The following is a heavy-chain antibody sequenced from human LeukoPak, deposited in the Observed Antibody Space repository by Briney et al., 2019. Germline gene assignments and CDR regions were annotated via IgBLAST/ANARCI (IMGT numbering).Heavy chain of an antibody. CDR3: ARDSRVKIFGVVIMTRYFDY. J-gene: IGHJ4*02. D-gene: IGHD3-3*01. Sequence: ASVKVSCKASGYTFTGYYMHWVRQAPGQGLEWMGRINPNSGGTNYAQKFQGRVTMTRDTSISTAYMELSRLRSDDTAVYYCARDSRVKIFGVVIMTRYFDYWGQGTLVTVSS. V-gene: IGHV1-2*06. CDR1: GYTFTGYY. CDR2: INPNSGGT.